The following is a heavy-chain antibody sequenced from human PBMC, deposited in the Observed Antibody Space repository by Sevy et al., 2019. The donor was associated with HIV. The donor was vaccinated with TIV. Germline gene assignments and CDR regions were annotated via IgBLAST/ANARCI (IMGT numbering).Heavy chain of an antibody. D-gene: IGHD2-15*01. J-gene: IGHJ5*02. V-gene: IGHV4-34*01. CDR3: ARGRDCSSYTGWFDP. Sequence: SETLSLTCAVYGGSFSGYYWSWIRQPPGKGLEWIGEINHSGSTNYNPSLKSRVTISVDTSKNQFSLKLSSVTAADTAVYYCARGRDCSSYTGWFDPWGQGTLVTVSS. CDR1: GGSFSGYY. CDR2: INHSGST.